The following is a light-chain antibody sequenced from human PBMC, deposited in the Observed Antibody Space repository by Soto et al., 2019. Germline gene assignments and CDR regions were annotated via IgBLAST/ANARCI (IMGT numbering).Light chain of an antibody. V-gene: IGLV3-21*02. CDR3: QVWDNVDDHIYV. CDR2: DNS. Sequence: SYELTQPPSVSVSIGQTATISCGENNIDSRTVHWYQQKPGQAPLLVVYDNSFRPSGIPNRFSGSNSGNTATLTISRVEAGDEADYYCQVWDNVDDHIYVFGTGTKVTVL. CDR1: NIDSRT. J-gene: IGLJ1*01.